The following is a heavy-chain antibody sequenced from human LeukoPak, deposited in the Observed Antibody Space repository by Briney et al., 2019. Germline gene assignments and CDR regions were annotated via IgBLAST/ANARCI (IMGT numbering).Heavy chain of an antibody. V-gene: IGHV3-23*01. CDR2: ISGDAVTS. D-gene: IGHD3-10*01. Sequence: GGSLRLSCAASGFTFKNYAMNWVRQSPGQGLEWVSTISGDAVTSWYADSVKGRFTVSRDNAKNSLYLQMNSLRAEDTAVYYCERDKDDYGSGNHWFDPWGQGTLVTVSS. CDR3: ERDKDDYGSGNHWFDP. CDR1: GFTFKNYA. J-gene: IGHJ5*02.